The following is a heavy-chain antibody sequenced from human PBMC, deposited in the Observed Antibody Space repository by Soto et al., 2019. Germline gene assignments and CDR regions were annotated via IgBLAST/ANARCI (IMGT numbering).Heavy chain of an antibody. Sequence: GGSLRLSCAASGFTCSSYGMHWVRQTPGKGLECVAVISYDGSNKYYADSVKGRFTISRDNSKNTLYLQMNSLRAEDTAVYYCAKDFGKGRFGPINDCYGMDVLGQGTTVTVSS. D-gene: IGHD3-10*01. CDR2: ISYDGSNK. CDR1: GFTCSSYG. V-gene: IGHV3-30*18. CDR3: AKDFGKGRFGPINDCYGMDV. J-gene: IGHJ6*02.